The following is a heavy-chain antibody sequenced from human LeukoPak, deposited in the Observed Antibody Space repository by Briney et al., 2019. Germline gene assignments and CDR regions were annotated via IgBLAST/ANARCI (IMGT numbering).Heavy chain of an antibody. D-gene: IGHD6-13*01. J-gene: IGHJ4*02. V-gene: IGHV3-7*01. CDR3: YSSSGRGLDY. CDR2: IKHDGGEK. Sequence: PGGSLRLSCAASGFTSSSYWMSWVRHAPGKGLERLANIKHDGGEKYYGDSVMGRFTISRDNAKNSLYLQTNSLRAEDAAVYYCYSSSGRGLDYWGQGNLVTVSS. CDR1: GFTSSSYW.